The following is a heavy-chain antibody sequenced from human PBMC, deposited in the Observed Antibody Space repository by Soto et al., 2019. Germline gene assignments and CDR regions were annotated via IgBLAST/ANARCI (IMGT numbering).Heavy chain of an antibody. J-gene: IGHJ4*02. Sequence: GGSLRLSCAASGFTFSSYWMHWVRQAPGKGLVWVSRIYSGGSTYYADSVKGRFTISRDNSKNTLYLQMNSLRAEDTAVYYCARSPYSYGPIDYWGQGTLVTVPQ. V-gene: IGHV3-66*01. CDR3: ARSPYSYGPIDY. D-gene: IGHD5-18*01. CDR2: IYSGGST. CDR1: GFTFSSYW.